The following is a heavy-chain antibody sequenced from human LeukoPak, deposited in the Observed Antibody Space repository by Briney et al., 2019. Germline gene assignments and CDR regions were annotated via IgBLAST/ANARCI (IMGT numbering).Heavy chain of an antibody. CDR2: IFYSGST. Sequence: PSETLSLTCSVSGDSISSTSYYWGWIRQAPGKGLEWIGTIFYSGSTYYNPSLKSRVTISVDTSKNQFSLQLSSVTAADTAMYYCARVFKRVITFGEVIVNPKYYLDYWGQGTLVTVSS. CDR3: ARVFKRVITFGEVIVNPKYYLDY. D-gene: IGHD3-16*02. CDR1: GDSISSTSYY. V-gene: IGHV4-39*07. J-gene: IGHJ4*02.